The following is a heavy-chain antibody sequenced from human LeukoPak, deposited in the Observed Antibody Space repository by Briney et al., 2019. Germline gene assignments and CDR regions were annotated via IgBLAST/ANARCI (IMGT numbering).Heavy chain of an antibody. Sequence: PGGSLRLSCAASGFTVSSNYMSWVHQAPGKGLEWVSVIYSGGSTYYADSVKGRFTISRDNSKNTLYLQMNSLRAEDTAVYYCARVRKSSSSPYYYGMDVWGQGTTVTVSS. D-gene: IGHD6-13*01. V-gene: IGHV3-66*01. CDR2: IYSGGST. CDR3: ARVRKSSSSPYYYGMDV. CDR1: GFTVSSNY. J-gene: IGHJ6*02.